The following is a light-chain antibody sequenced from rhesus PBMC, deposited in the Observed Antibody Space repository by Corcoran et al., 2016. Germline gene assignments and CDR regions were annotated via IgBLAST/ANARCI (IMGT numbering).Light chain of an antibody. CDR3: LQYNSNPRT. V-gene: IGKV1-43*01. CDR1: QGLSTY. J-gene: IGKJ1*01. CDR2: AAS. Sequence: DIQMTQSPSSLSASAGDRVTITCRASQGLSTYLNWYQQKQGKAPKRLIYAASSLESGVPSRFSGSGSGTEFTLTISSLQPEDFATYYCLQYNSNPRTFGQGTKVEIK.